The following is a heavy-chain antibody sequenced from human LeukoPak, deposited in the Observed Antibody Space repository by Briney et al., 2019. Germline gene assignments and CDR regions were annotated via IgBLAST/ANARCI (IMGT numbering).Heavy chain of an antibody. CDR3: ATDARGSGSPESYYMDV. CDR1: GYTFTTYG. CDR2: ISSYNGNT. Sequence: ASVKVSCKASGYTFTTYGISWVRQAPGQGLEWMGWISSYNGNTHYAQKLQGRVTMTTDTSTSTAYLELISLRSDDTAVYYCATDARGSGSPESYYMDVWGKGTTVTISS. J-gene: IGHJ6*03. V-gene: IGHV1-18*01. D-gene: IGHD3-10*01.